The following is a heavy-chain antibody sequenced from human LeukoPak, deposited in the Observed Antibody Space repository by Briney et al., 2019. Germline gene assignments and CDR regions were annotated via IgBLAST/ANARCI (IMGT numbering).Heavy chain of an antibody. V-gene: IGHV3-49*04. CDR1: GFTIGDYA. CDR3: TRVSLVVASVFFDY. CDR2: IRSKTYGGTT. Sequence: GGSLRLSCPASGFTIGDYAMSWVRQAPGKGLEWVSFIRSKTYGGTTEYAASVKGRFTISRDDSKSIAYLQMNSLKTEDTAVYYCTRVSLVVASVFFDYWGQGTLVTVSS. J-gene: IGHJ4*02. D-gene: IGHD2-15*01.